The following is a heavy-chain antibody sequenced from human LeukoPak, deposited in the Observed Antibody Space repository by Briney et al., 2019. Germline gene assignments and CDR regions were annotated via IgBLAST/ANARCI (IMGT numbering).Heavy chain of an antibody. J-gene: IGHJ4*02. D-gene: IGHD5-12*01. CDR2: INHSGST. CDR3: ARGRNRWLRFDY. CDR1: GGSFSGYY. Sequence: SSETLSLTCAVYGGSFSGYYWSWIRQPPGKGLEWIGEINHSGSTNYNPSLKSRVTISVDTSKNQFSLKLSSVTAADTAVYYCARGRNRWLRFDYWGQGTLVTVSS. V-gene: IGHV4-34*01.